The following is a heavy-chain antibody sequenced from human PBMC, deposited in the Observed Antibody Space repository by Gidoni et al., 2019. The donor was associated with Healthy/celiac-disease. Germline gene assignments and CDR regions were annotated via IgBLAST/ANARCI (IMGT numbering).Heavy chain of an antibody. CDR3: AHSWRWLQRGHNYFDY. D-gene: IGHD5-12*01. CDR2: IYWNDDK. Sequence: QITLKESGPTLVKPTQTLTLTCTFSGFSLSTSGVGVGWIRQPPGKALEWLALIYWNDDKRYSPSLKSRLTITKDTSKNQVVLTMTNMDPVDTATYYCAHSWRWLQRGHNYFDYWGQGTLVTVSS. J-gene: IGHJ4*02. CDR1: GFSLSTSGVG. V-gene: IGHV2-5*01.